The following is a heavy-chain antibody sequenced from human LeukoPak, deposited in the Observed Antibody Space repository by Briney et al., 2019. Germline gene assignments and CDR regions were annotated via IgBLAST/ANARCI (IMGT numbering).Heavy chain of an antibody. CDR1: GDSISSNYW. J-gene: IGHJ4*02. CDR2: ILQSGST. CDR3: ARESWSYASKFHY. V-gene: IGHV4-4*02. D-gene: IGHD3-16*01. Sequence: SETLSLTCAVSGDSISSNYWWSWVRQSPGKGLEWIGEILQSGSTNYNPSLRSRVTISIDKSKNQFSLNLSSVTAADTAVYYCARESWSYASKFHYWGQGTLATVSS.